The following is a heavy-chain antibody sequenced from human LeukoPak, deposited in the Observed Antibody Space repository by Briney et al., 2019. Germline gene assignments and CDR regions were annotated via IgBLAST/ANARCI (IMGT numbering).Heavy chain of an antibody. CDR2: IIPILGIA. V-gene: IGHV1-69*04. CDR1: GGTFSSYA. Sequence: SVKVSCKASGGTFSSYAISWVRQAPGQGLEWMGRIIPILGIANYAQKFQGRVTITADKSTSTAYMELSSLRSDDTAVYYCARGRGPKDGMDVWGQGTTVTVSS. CDR3: ARGRGPKDGMDV. J-gene: IGHJ6*02.